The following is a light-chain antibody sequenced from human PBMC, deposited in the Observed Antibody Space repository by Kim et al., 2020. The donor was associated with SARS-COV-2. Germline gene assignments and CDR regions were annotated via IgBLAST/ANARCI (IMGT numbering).Light chain of an antibody. V-gene: IGKV3-11*01. Sequence: FCPREKATPSCRGRGSFRNSLGWYQQKPGQTPRPLLHGTSNRAPGIPARFRGRGVGTDFTLTISSLEPEDFAIYYCQQRGNWPLTFGGGTKVDIK. CDR2: GTS. J-gene: IGKJ4*01. CDR3: QQRGNWPLT. CDR1: GSFRNS.